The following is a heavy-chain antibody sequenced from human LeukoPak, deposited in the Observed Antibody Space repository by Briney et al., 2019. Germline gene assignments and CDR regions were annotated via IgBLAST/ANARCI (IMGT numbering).Heavy chain of an antibody. J-gene: IGHJ4*02. CDR1: GGSFSDYY. Sequence: SETLSLTCAVYGGSFSDYYWSWIRQPPGKGLEWIGEINHSGSTNYKSSLKSRVTISVDTSKNQFSLKLSSVTAADTAVYYCGRVTTGTVDHWGQGTLVTVSS. CDR3: GRVTTGTVDH. D-gene: IGHD1-1*01. CDR2: INHSGST. V-gene: IGHV4-34*01.